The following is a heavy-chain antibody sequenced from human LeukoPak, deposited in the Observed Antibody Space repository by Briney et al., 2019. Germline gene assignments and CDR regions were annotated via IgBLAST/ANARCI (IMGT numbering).Heavy chain of an antibody. J-gene: IGHJ6*02. Sequence: LPGGSLRLSCAASGFTFSSYAMSWVRQAPGKGLEWVSAISGSGGSTYYADSVKGRFTISRDNSKNTLYLQMNSLRAEDTAVYYCAKDDYAYGDYVQVYYYYGMDVWGQGTTVTVSS. CDR3: AKDDYAYGDYVQVYYYYGMDV. D-gene: IGHD4-17*01. CDR1: GFTFSSYA. CDR2: ISGSGGST. V-gene: IGHV3-23*01.